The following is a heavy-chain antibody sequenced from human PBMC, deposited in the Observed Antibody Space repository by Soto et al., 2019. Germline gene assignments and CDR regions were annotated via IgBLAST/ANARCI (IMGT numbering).Heavy chain of an antibody. CDR3: ARDGGYYWFDP. J-gene: IGHJ5*02. CDR1: GFTFSSYW. D-gene: IGHD3-22*01. CDR2: IKQDGSEK. V-gene: IGHV3-7*04. Sequence: EVQLVESGGGLVQPGGSLRLSCAASGFTFSSYWMSWVRQAPGKGLEWVANIKQDGSEKYYVDSVKGRFTISRDNANNSLYLQMNSLRAEDTAVYYCARDGGYYWFDPWGQGTLVTVSS.